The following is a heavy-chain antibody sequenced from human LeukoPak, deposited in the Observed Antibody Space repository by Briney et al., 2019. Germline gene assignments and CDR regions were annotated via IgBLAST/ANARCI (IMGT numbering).Heavy chain of an antibody. D-gene: IGHD4-17*01. Sequence: GGSLRLSCAASGFTFDDYGMRWVRHAPGKGLGWVSGINWNGGSTGYADSVKGRFTISRDNAKNSLYLQMNSLRAEDTALYYCARDAEPFYGDPNYFDYWGQGTLVTVSS. CDR2: INWNGGST. CDR1: GFTFDDYG. V-gene: IGHV3-20*04. J-gene: IGHJ4*02. CDR3: ARDAEPFYGDPNYFDY.